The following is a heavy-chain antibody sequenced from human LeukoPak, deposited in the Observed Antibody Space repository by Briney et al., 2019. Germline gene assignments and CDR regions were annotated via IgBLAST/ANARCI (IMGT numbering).Heavy chain of an antibody. Sequence: PSETLSLTCAVYGGSFSGYYWSWIRQPPGKGLEWIGEINHSGSTNYNPSLKSRVTISVDTSKNQFSLKLSSVTAADTAVYYCAHRRGVLRYFDWFNKDGGNYWGQGTLVTVSS. J-gene: IGHJ4*02. CDR2: INHSGST. V-gene: IGHV4-34*01. D-gene: IGHD3-9*01. CDR3: AHRRGVLRYFDWFNKDGGNY. CDR1: GGSFSGYY.